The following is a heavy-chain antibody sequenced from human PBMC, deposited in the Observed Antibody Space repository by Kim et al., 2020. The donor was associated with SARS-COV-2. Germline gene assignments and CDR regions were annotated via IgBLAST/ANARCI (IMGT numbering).Heavy chain of an antibody. Sequence: GGSLRLSCAASGFTFDDYGMSWVRQAPGKGLEWVSGINWNGGSTGYADSVKGRFTISRDNAKNSLYLQMNSLRAEDTALYYCARARSHLAVDPGEGRYYYGMDVWGQGTTVTVSS. CDR1: GFTFDDYG. D-gene: IGHD6-19*01. V-gene: IGHV3-20*04. J-gene: IGHJ6*02. CDR3: ARARSHLAVDPGEGRYYYGMDV. CDR2: INWNGGST.